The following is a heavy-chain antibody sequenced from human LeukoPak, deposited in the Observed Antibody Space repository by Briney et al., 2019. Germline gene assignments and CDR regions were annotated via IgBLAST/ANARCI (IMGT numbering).Heavy chain of an antibody. CDR1: GGSISSYY. D-gene: IGHD3-22*01. Sequence: PSETLPLTCTVSGGSISSYYWSWIRQPPGKGLEWIGYIYYSGSTNYNPSLKSRVTISVDTSKNQFSLKLSSVTAADTAVYYCARSYYYYDSSGYYRHCYYYYGMDVWGQGTTVTVSS. V-gene: IGHV4-59*01. CDR2: IYYSGST. J-gene: IGHJ6*02. CDR3: ARSYYYYDSSGYYRHCYYYYGMDV.